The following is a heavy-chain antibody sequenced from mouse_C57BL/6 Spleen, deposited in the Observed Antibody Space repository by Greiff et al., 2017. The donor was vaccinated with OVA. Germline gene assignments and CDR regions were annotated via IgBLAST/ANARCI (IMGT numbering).Heavy chain of an antibody. V-gene: IGHV1-62-2*01. Sequence: QVQLKESGAELVKPGASVKLSCKASGYTFTEYTIHWVKQRSGQGLEWIGWFYPGSGSIKYNEKFKDKATLTADKSSSTVYMELSRLTSEDSAVYFCARHEEGELGREGSWFAYWGQGTLVTVSA. CDR3: ARHEEGELGREGSWFAY. D-gene: IGHD4-1*01. CDR2: FYPGSGSI. CDR1: GYTFTEYT. J-gene: IGHJ3*01.